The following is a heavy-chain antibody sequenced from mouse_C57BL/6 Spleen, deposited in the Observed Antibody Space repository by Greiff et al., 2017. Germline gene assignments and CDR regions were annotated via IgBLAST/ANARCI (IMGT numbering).Heavy chain of an antibody. D-gene: IGHD1-1*01. Sequence: QVQLQQSGAELVMPGASVKLSCKASGYTFTSYWMHWVKQRPGQGLEWIGEIDPSDSDTNYNQKFKGKSTLTVDKSSSTAYMQLSSLTSEDSAVYYWARGDSSRYFDVWGTGTTVTVSA. CDR1: GYTFTSYW. CDR3: ARGDSSRYFDV. J-gene: IGHJ1*03. CDR2: IDPSDSDT. V-gene: IGHV1-69*01.